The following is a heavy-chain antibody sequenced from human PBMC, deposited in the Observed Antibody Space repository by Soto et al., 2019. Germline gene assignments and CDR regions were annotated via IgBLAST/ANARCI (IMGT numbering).Heavy chain of an antibody. CDR2: ISWNSGSI. J-gene: IGHJ4*02. V-gene: IGHV3-9*01. CDR3: AKDPGGYSSSWLAFFDY. CDR1: GFTFDDYA. D-gene: IGHD6-13*01. Sequence: EVQLVESGGGLVQPGRSLRLSCAASGFTFDDYAMHWVRQAPGKGLEWVSGISWNSGSIGYADSVKGRFTISRDNAKNSLYLQMNSRRAEDTALYYCAKDPGGYSSSWLAFFDYWGQGTLVTVSS.